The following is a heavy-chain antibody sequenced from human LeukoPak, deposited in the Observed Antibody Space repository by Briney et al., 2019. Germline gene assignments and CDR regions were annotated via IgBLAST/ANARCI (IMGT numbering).Heavy chain of an antibody. CDR3: AKAGYYYGSFNWFDP. V-gene: IGHV3-23*01. D-gene: IGHD3-10*01. J-gene: IGHJ5*02. Sequence: PGGSLRLSCAASGFTFSSYAMSWVRQAPGKGLEWVSAISGSGGSTYYADSVKGRFTVSRDNFKNTLYLQMNSLRAEDTAVYYCAKAGYYYGSFNWFDPWGQGTLVTVSS. CDR1: GFTFSSYA. CDR2: ISGSGGST.